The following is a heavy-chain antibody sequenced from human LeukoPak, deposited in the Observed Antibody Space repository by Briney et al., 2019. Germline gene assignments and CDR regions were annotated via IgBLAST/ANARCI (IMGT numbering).Heavy chain of an antibody. J-gene: IGHJ4*02. CDR1: GFNFNTYS. CDR2: ISGSSSYI. Sequence: GGSLRLSCAASGFNFNTYSMNWVRQAPGKRLEWVSSISGSSSYIYYADSVKGRFTISRDNAKNSVYLQMSSLRAEDTAVYYCARLQWLQTGRDFFDYWGQGTLVTVSS. D-gene: IGHD6-19*01. CDR3: ARLQWLQTGRDFFDY. V-gene: IGHV3-21*01.